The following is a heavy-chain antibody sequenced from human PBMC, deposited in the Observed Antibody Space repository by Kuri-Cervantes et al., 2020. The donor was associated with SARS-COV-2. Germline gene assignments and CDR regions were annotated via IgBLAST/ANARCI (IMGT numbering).Heavy chain of an antibody. V-gene: IGHV4-59*01. CDR2: IYYSGST. D-gene: IGHD3-10*01. J-gene: IGHJ6*02. Sequence: GSLRLSCTVSGGSISSYYWSWIRQPPGKGLEWIGYIYYSGSTNYNPSLKSRVTISVDTSNNQFSLKLSSVTAADTAVYYCARVPGYYYYYYGMDVWGQGTTVTVSS. CDR1: GGSISSYY. CDR3: ARVPGYYYYYYGMDV.